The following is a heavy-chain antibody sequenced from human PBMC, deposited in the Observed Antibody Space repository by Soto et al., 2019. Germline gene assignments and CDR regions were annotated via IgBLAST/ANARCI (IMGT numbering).Heavy chain of an antibody. V-gene: IGHV1-3*01. D-gene: IGHD2-15*01. Sequence: ASVKVSCKASGYTFTSYAMHWVRQAPGQRLEWMGWINAGNGNTKYSQKFQGRVTITRDTSASTAYMELSSLRSEDTAVYFCARDGYCSGGSCYSAPVFDYWGQGTLVTVSS. CDR3: ARDGYCSGGSCYSAPVFDY. CDR1: GYTFTSYA. J-gene: IGHJ4*02. CDR2: INAGNGNT.